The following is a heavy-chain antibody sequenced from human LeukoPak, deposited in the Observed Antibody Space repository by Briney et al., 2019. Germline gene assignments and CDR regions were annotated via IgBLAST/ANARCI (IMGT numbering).Heavy chain of an antibody. CDR2: ISGSGGST. CDR1: GFTFSSYA. V-gene: IGHV3-23*01. D-gene: IGHD3-22*01. J-gene: IGHJ4*02. Sequence: PGGSLRLSCAASGFTFSSYAMSWVRQAPGKGLEWVSAISGSGGSTYYADSVKGRFTISRDNSKNTLYLQMNSLRAEDTAVYYCAKNGEDYYDSSGYVFDYWGQGTLVTVSS. CDR3: AKNGEDYYDSSGYVFDY.